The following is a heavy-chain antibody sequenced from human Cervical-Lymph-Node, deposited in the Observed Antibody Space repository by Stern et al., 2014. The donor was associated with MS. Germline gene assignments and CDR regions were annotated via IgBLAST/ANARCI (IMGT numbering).Heavy chain of an antibody. CDR3: AKGRIAVADWFDP. D-gene: IGHD6-19*01. CDR2: ISWNSGSI. CDR1: GFTFDDYA. V-gene: IGHV3-9*01. J-gene: IGHJ5*02. Sequence: EAQLVESGGGLVQPGRSLRLSCAASGFTFDDYAMHWVRQAPGKGLEWGSGISWNSGSIGYADSVKGRFTISRDNAKNSLYLQMNSLRAEDTALYYCAKGRIAVADWFDPWGQGTLVTGSS.